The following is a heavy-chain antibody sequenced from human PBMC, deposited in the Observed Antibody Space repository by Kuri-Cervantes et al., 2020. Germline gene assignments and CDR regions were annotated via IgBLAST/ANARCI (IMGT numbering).Heavy chain of an antibody. CDR1: GGSFSGYD. Sequence: SETLSLTCAVYGGSFSGYDWSWIRQPPGKGLEWIGEINHSGSTNYNPSLKSRVTISVDTSKNQFSLKLSSVTAADTAIYYCASNALHGPGDAFDIWDQGTMVTVSS. J-gene: IGHJ3*02. CDR3: ASNALHGPGDAFDI. V-gene: IGHV4-34*01. CDR2: INHSGST. D-gene: IGHD5-24*01.